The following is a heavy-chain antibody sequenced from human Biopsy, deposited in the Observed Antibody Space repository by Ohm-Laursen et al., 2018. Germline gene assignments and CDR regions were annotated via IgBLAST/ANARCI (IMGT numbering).Heavy chain of an antibody. CDR3: GNEVHGRDY. CDR2: VNQAETT. J-gene: IGHJ4*02. CDR1: GKTFSDYQ. D-gene: IGHD2-15*01. V-gene: IGHV4-34*08. Sequence: TLSLTCVVFGKTFSDYQWSWIRQPPGKGLEWIGRVNQAETTNYNPSLKRRVYISADASKIEFSLRLTSVTAADTAVYLCGNEVHGRDYWGLGAQVTVSS.